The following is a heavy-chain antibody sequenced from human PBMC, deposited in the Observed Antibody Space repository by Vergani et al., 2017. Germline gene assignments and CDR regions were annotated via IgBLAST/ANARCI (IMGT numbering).Heavy chain of an antibody. V-gene: IGHV4-59*01. CDR2: IYYSGST. J-gene: IGHJ4*02. D-gene: IGHD2/OR15-2a*01. CDR3: ARAPPPGEYFDC. CDR1: GGSISPYF. Sequence: QVQLRESGPGLVKPSETLSLTCTVSGGSISPYFWSWIRQPPGKGLEWIGYIYYSGSTSYTPFLKSRVTISLDTSKNLFSLKLTSVTAADTAVYYRARAPPPGEYFDCWGQGALVSVSS.